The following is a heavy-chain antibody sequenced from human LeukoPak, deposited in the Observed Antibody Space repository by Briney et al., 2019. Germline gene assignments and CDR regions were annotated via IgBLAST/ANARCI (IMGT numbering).Heavy chain of an antibody. CDR3: ASLGEYCSITSCYDSYYFDY. CDR1: GYTFANYY. CDR2: INPNSGGT. J-gene: IGHJ4*02. V-gene: IGHV1-2*02. Sequence: ASVKVSCKASGYTFANYYIHWVRQAPGQGLEWMGWINPNSGGTNYAQKFQGRVTMTRDTSISTAYMELSRLRSDDTAVYYCASLGEYCSITSCYDSYYFDYWGQGTLVTVSS. D-gene: IGHD2-2*01.